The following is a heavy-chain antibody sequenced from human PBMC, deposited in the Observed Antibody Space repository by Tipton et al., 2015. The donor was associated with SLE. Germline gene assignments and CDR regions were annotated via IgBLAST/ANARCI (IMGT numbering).Heavy chain of an antibody. CDR3: ARDGRGGVWFDP. CDR1: GGSFSGYY. Sequence: TLSLTCAVYGGSFSGYYWSWIRQPPGKGLEWIGEINHSGSTNYNPSLKSRVTISVDTSKNQFSLKLSSVTAADTAVYYCARDGRGGVWFDPWGQGTLATVSS. CDR2: INHSGST. J-gene: IGHJ5*02. V-gene: IGHV4-34*01. D-gene: IGHD1-14*01.